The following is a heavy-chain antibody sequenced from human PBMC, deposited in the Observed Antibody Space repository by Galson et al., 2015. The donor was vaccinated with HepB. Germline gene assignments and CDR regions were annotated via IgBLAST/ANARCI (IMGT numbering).Heavy chain of an antibody. V-gene: IGHV4-39*01. J-gene: IGHJ4*02. CDR1: GGSISSSNYY. CDR2: NFYSGST. D-gene: IGHD5-24*01. Sequence: LTCTVSGGSISSSNYYWGWIRQPPGKGLEWIGSNFYSGSTYYNPSLKGRVAISVETSKNQLSLKVNSVTAADTAFYYCASGRRDGYRYFDYWGQGTLVTVSS. CDR3: ASGRRDGYRYFDY.